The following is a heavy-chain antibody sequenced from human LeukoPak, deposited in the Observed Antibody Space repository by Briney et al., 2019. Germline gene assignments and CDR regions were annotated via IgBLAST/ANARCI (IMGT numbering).Heavy chain of an antibody. CDR1: GGSISSYY. J-gene: IGHJ4*02. V-gene: IGHV4-59*08. CDR2: IYYSGST. D-gene: IGHD3-22*01. Sequence: PSETLSLTCTVSGGSISSYYWSWIRQPPGKGLEWIGYIYYSGSTNYNPSLKSRVTISVDTSKNQFPLKLSSVTAADTAVYYCASYYYDSSGSFDYWGQGTLVTVSS. CDR3: ASYYYDSSGSFDY.